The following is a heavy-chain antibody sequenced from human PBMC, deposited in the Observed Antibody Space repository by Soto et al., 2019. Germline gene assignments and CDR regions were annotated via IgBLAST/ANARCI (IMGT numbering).Heavy chain of an antibody. CDR1: GFTFNNYA. V-gene: IGHV3-23*01. D-gene: IGHD1-26*01. CDR3: AQDYFETKGPYFFDY. J-gene: IGHJ4*01. Sequence: VQLLESGGGLVQPGGSLRLSCAASGFTFNNYAMNWVRQAPGKGLEWVSAIRNSGGFTYYADSVKGRFTISRDNSKNTLYLHMNNLRAEDTALYYCAQDYFETKGPYFFDYWGQGTLVTVSS. CDR2: IRNSGGFT.